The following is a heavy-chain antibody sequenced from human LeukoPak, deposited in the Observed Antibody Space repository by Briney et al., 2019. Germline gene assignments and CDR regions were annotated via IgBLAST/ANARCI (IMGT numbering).Heavy chain of an antibody. D-gene: IGHD6-19*01. V-gene: IGHV3-7*01. CDR2: IKQDGSEK. Sequence: GGSLRLSCAASGFTFSSYWMSWVRQAPGKGLEWVANIKQDGSEKYYVDSVKGRFTISRDNAKNSLYLQMNSVRAEDTAVYYCARDAIAVAGTDYFDYWGQGTLVTVSS. CDR3: ARDAIAVAGTDYFDY. J-gene: IGHJ4*02. CDR1: GFTFSSYW.